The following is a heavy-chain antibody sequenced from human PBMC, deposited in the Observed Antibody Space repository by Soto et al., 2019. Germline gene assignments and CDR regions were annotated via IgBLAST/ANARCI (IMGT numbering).Heavy chain of an antibody. CDR1: GYTFTGYY. Sequence: ASVKVSCKASGYTFTGYYMHWVRQAPGQGLEWMGWINPNSGGTNYAQKFQGWVTMTRDTSISTAYMELGRLRSDDTAVYFCARLNTMVRGPPHYGMDVWGQGTTVTVSS. CDR2: INPNSGGT. CDR3: ARLNTMVRGPPHYGMDV. V-gene: IGHV1-2*04. D-gene: IGHD3-10*01. J-gene: IGHJ6*02.